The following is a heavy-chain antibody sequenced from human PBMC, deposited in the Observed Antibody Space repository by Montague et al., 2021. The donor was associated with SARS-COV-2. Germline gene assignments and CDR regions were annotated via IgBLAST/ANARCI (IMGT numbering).Heavy chain of an antibody. J-gene: IGHJ6*02. CDR2: IWYDGSNQ. CDR3: AREYSAPRWFGEYNRYGMDV. D-gene: IGHD3-10*01. Sequence: SLRLSCAASGFTVSSNYMSWVRQAPGKGLEWVAVIWYDGSNQYYGDSVKGRFTISRDNSKNTLYLQMNSLRAEDTAVYYCAREYSAPRWFGEYNRYGMDVWGQGTTVTVSS. CDR1: GFTVSSNY. V-gene: IGHV3-33*08.